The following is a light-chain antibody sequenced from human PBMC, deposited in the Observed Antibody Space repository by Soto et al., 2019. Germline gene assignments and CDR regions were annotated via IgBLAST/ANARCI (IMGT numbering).Light chain of an antibody. J-gene: IGLJ1*01. CDR1: SGHSSNA. V-gene: IGLV4-69*01. CDR3: QTWGTGFHV. CDR2: INSDGSH. Sequence: QPVLTQPPSASASLGASVNLTCALSSGHSSNAIAWHQQQPEKGPRYLMNINSDGSHKKGDGIPDRFSGSSSGTERYLTISSLQSEDEADYYCQTWGTGFHVFGTGTKLTVL.